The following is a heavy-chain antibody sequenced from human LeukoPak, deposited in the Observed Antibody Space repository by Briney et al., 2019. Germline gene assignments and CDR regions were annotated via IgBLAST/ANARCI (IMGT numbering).Heavy chain of an antibody. D-gene: IGHD5-24*01. CDR1: GGTFSSYA. Sequence: GASVKVSCKASGGTFSSYAISWVRQAPGQGLEWMGWMNPNSGNTGYAQKFQGRVTMTRNTSISTAYMELSSLRSEDTAVYYCARERDGRFDYWGQGTLVTVSS. J-gene: IGHJ4*02. CDR2: MNPNSGNT. CDR3: ARERDGRFDY. V-gene: IGHV1-8*02.